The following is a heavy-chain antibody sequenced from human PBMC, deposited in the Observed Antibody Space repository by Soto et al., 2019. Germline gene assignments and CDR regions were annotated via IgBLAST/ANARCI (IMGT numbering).Heavy chain of an antibody. V-gene: IGHV3-30-3*01. Sequence: QVHLVESGGGVGQPGRSLRLSCAASGFTFSSYAMHWVRQAPGKGLQWVAVISYEGNNKYYADSVKGRFTISRDNSKNTLYLQMNSLRAEDTAVYYCARLADFGVVSAFDIWGQGTMVTVSS. CDR1: GFTFSSYA. CDR3: ARLADFGVVSAFDI. CDR2: ISYEGNNK. D-gene: IGHD3-3*01. J-gene: IGHJ3*02.